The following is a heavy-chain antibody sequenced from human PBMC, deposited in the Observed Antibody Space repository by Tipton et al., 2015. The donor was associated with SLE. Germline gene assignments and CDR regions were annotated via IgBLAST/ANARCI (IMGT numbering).Heavy chain of an antibody. D-gene: IGHD6-13*01. CDR1: GYSISSGYY. J-gene: IGHJ3*02. CDR2: IYHSGST. CDR3: AGLAGYSSSWSDAFDI. Sequence: TLSLTCTVSGYSISSGYYWGWIRQPPGKGLEWIGSIYHSGSTYYNPSLKSRVTISVDTSKNQFSLKLSSVTAADTAVYYCAGLAGYSSSWSDAFDIWGQGTMVTVSS. V-gene: IGHV4-38-2*02.